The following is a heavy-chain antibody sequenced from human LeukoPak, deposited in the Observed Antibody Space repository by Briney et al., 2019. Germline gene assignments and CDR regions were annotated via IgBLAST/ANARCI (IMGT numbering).Heavy chain of an antibody. CDR3: ARHPPASRPAAAIFGEYNWFDP. CDR1: GGSISSSSYY. J-gene: IGHJ5*02. D-gene: IGHD3-10*02. Sequence: SETLSLTCTVSGGSISSSSYYWGWIRQPPGKGLEWIGSIYYSGSTYYNPSLKSRVTISVDTSKNQFSLKLSSVTAADTAVYYCARHPPASRPAAAIFGEYNWFDPWGQGTLVTVSS. CDR2: IYYSGST. V-gene: IGHV4-39*01.